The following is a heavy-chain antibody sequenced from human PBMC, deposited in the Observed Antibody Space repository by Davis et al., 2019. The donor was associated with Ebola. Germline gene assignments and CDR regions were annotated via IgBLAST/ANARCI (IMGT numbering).Heavy chain of an antibody. Sequence: AASVKVSCKASGDTFVSYVISWVSQAPGQGPEWMGGIIPIFGTTNYAQNFQGRVTITADESTSTAYMELNSLRSEDTALYYCAAMHGFGEGWPGHWGQGTLVTVSS. CDR3: AAMHGFGEGWPGH. CDR1: GDTFVSYV. D-gene: IGHD3-10*01. CDR2: IIPIFGTT. V-gene: IGHV1-69*13. J-gene: IGHJ4*02.